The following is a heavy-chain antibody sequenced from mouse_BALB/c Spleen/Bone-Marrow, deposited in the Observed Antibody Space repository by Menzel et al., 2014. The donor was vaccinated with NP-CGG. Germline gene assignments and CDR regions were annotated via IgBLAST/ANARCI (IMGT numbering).Heavy chain of an antibody. J-gene: IGHJ4*01. CDR2: IYPGNSDT. CDR3: TRYPYYYCSRNYYAMDY. V-gene: IGHV1-5*01. D-gene: IGHD1-1*01. Sequence: EVQLQQSGTVLARPGASVKMSCKASGYTFTSYWMHWVKQRPGQGLEWIGAIYPGNSDTSYNQKFKGKAKLTAVTSTSTAYMELSSLTNEDSAVYYCTRYPYYYCSRNYYAMDYWGQGTSVTVSS. CDR1: GYTFTSYW.